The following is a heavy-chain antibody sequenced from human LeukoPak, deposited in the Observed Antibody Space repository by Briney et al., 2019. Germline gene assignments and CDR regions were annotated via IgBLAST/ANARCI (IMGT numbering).Heavy chain of an antibody. CDR3: ARDYVWGSSESDY. J-gene: IGHJ4*02. CDR1: EFTFSDYY. CDR2: ITNSGSTI. D-gene: IGHD7-27*01. Sequence: GGSLRLSCAASEFTFSDYYMSWIRQAPGKGLEWLSYITNSGSTIYYADSVKGRFTISRDNAKNSLYLQMNSLRVEDTAIYYCARDYVWGSSESDYWGQGTLVTVSS. V-gene: IGHV3-11*04.